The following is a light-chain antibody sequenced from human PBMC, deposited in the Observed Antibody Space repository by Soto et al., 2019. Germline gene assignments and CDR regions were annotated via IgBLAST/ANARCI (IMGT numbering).Light chain of an antibody. CDR3: MQSIQFTIT. V-gene: IGKV2D-29*01. Sequence: DIVLTQTPLSLSVTPGQPASISCKPSQSLVHSDGKTYLYWYLQKPGHPPQLXIYEVSNRFSGVPDRFSGSGSGTDFTLKISRVEAEDVGVYYCMQSIQFTITFGQGTRLEIK. CDR1: QSLVHSDGKTY. CDR2: EVS. J-gene: IGKJ5*01.